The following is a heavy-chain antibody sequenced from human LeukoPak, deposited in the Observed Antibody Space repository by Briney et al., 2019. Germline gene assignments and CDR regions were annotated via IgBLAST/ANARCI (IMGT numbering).Heavy chain of an antibody. Sequence: QTGGSLRLSCAASGFTFSNYWMHWVRQGPGKGLEWVSAISGSGGSTYYADSVKGRFTISRDNARNTLYLQMNSLRADDTAVYYCAKIPHPSYYFDYWGQGALVTVSS. CDR3: AKIPHPSYYFDY. V-gene: IGHV3-23*01. CDR1: GFTFSNYW. CDR2: ISGSGGST. J-gene: IGHJ4*02.